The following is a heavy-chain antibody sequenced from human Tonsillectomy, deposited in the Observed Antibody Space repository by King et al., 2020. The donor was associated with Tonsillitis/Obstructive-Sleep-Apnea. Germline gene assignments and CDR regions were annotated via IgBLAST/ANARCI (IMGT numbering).Heavy chain of an antibody. CDR3: TRDRSYYVSGSYYDAFDI. CDR2: IKTDGSVT. D-gene: IGHD3-10*01. V-gene: IGHV3-7*03. Sequence: VQLVESGGGLVQPGESLTLSCAASGITFSKYWMTWVRQAPGKGLEWVANIKTDGSVTQYVDSVKGRFTISRDNAKNSLYLQMNSLRAEDTGVYYCTRDRSYYVSGSYYDAFDIWGQGTVVTVSS. J-gene: IGHJ3*02. CDR1: GITFSKYW.